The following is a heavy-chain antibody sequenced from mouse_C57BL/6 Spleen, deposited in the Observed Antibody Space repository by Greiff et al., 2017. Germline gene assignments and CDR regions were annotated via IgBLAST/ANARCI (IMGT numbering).Heavy chain of an antibody. D-gene: IGHD2-2*01. CDR1: GFTFSDYG. CDR2: ISSGISTI. J-gene: IGHJ4*01. V-gene: IGHV5-17*01. CDR3: ARGGLGSMDY. Sequence: EVHLVESGGGLVKPGGSLKLSCAASGFTFSDYGMHWVRQAPEKGLEWVAYISSGISTIYYADTVKGRFTISRDNAKNTLFLQRTSLRSEDTAMYYCARGGLGSMDYWGQGTSVTVSS.